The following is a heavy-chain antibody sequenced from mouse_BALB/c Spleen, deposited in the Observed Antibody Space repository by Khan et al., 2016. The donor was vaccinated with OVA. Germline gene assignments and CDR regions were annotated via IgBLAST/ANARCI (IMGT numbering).Heavy chain of an antibody. V-gene: IGHV5-6*01. Sequence: EVELVESGGDLVKPGGSLKLSCAASGFTFSTYGMSWVRQTPDMRLEWVATISSGGHYTYYPDSVKGRFTISRDNAKNTLYLQMSSLKSEDTAIYYCAGLYYYYNSEGFAYWGQGTLVTVSA. CDR3: AGLYYYYNSEGFAY. CDR2: ISSGGHYT. J-gene: IGHJ3*01. CDR1: GFTFSTYG. D-gene: IGHD1-1*02.